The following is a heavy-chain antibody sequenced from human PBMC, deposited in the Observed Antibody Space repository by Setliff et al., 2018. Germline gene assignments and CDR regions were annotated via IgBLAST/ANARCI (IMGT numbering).Heavy chain of an antibody. J-gene: IGHJ4*02. CDR1: GYNFNTAW. V-gene: IGHV5-51*01. D-gene: IGHD2-15*01. Sequence: PGESLKISCQGSGYNFNTAWIGWVRQKPGKGLEWMGVIYPDDSDSRYSPSFEGHVTLSVDKSIGTASLQWASLKISDSAIYYCARMVRYCSTRACQRASGDEYLGQGTLVTVSS. CDR2: IYPDDSDS. CDR3: ARMVRYCSTRACQRASGDEY.